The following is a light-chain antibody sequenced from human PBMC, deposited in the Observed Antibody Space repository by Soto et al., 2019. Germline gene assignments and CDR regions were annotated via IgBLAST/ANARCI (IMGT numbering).Light chain of an antibody. CDR1: SSDVGEYDY. CDR3: CSYAGSRV. J-gene: IGLJ3*02. CDR2: DVS. Sequence: QSALTQPRSVSGSPGQSVTISCTGTSSDVGEYDYVSWYQHHPGKAPKLMIYDVSQRPSGVPDRFSGSESGSTASLTISGLQAEDEADYYCCSYAGSRVFGGGTKLTVL. V-gene: IGLV2-11*01.